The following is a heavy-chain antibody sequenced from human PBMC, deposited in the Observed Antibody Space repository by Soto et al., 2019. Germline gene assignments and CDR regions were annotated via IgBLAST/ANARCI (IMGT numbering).Heavy chain of an antibody. CDR1: GYTFTSYG. Sequence: ASVKVSCKASGYTFTSYGISWVRQAPGQGLEWMGWISAYNGNTNYAQKLQGRVTMTTDTSTSTAYMELRSLRSDDTAVYYCARDVVGKVRAAAPYDLFDPCGQGTLVTGSS. J-gene: IGHJ5*02. V-gene: IGHV1-18*01. CDR2: ISAYNGNT. D-gene: IGHD2-2*01. CDR3: ARDVVGKVRAAAPYDLFDP.